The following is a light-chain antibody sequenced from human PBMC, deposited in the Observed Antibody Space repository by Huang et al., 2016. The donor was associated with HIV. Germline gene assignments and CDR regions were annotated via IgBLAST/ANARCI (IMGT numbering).Light chain of an antibody. CDR2: EVS. CDR3: MQSIQLPVT. CDR1: QSLVHNDGKTY. V-gene: IGKV2D-29*01. J-gene: IGKJ5*01. Sequence: DIVMNQTPLSLSVTPGQPASISCKSSQSLVHNDGKTYFYWYLQKPGQPPHLLIYEVSNRVSGVPDRFSGSGSRTDFTLKISRVEAEDVGVYYCMQSIQLPVTFGQGTRLEIK.